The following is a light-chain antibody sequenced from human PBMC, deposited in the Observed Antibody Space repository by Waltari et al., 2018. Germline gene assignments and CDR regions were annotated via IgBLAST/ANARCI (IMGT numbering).Light chain of an antibody. CDR1: QSVTGNF. V-gene: IGKV3-20*01. CDR2: GAS. Sequence: EIVLTQSPGTLSLSPGDTATLSCRASQSVTGNFLACCQQKPGQTPRLLIFGASNRATGIPDRFRGSGSGPDVTLTISRLEPEDFALYFCQQYSSSPAITFAQGTRLEIK. CDR3: QQYSSSPAIT. J-gene: IGKJ5*01.